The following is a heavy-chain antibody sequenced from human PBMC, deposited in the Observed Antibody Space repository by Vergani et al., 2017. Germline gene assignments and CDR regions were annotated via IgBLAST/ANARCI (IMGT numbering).Heavy chain of an antibody. Sequence: QVQLQESGPGLVKPSQTLSLTCTVSGGSISSYYWSWIRQPPGKGLEWIGYIYYSGSTNYNPSLKSRVTISVDTSKNQFSLKPSSVTAADTAVYYCARLRLGELSLDWYFDLWGRGTLVTVSS. V-gene: IGHV4-59*01. CDR2: IYYSGST. CDR3: ARLRLGELSLDWYFDL. J-gene: IGHJ2*01. CDR1: GGSISSYY. D-gene: IGHD3-16*02.